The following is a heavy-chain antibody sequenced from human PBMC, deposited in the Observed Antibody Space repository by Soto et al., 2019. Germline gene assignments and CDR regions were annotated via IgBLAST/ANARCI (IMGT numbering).Heavy chain of an antibody. D-gene: IGHD2-21*02. Sequence: PGGSLRLSCAASGFTFSSYAMSWVRQAPGKGLEWVSAISGSGGSTYYADSVKGRFTISRDNSKNTLYLQMNSLRAEDTAVYYCAKGIANCGGDCYAFDIWGQGTMVTVSS. J-gene: IGHJ3*02. V-gene: IGHV3-23*01. CDR3: AKGIANCGGDCYAFDI. CDR1: GFTFSSYA. CDR2: ISGSGGST.